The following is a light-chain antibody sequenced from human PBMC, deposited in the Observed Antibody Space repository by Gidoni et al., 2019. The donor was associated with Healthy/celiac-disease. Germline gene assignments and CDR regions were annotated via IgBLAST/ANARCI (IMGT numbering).Light chain of an antibody. CDR2: CAS. Sequence: EIVLTQSPGTLSLSPGERATLSSRASQSVSSSYLAWYQQKPGQAPRLLIYCASSRATGIPDRFSGSGSGTDFTLTISRLEPEDFAVYYCQQYGSSPYTFXXXTKLEIK. CDR3: QQYGSSPYT. CDR1: QSVSSSY. V-gene: IGKV3-20*01. J-gene: IGKJ2*01.